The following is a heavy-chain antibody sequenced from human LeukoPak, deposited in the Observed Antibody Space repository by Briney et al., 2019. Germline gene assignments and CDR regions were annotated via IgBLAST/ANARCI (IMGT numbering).Heavy chain of an antibody. CDR2: IYPSTGST. V-gene: IGHV1-46*01. CDR1: AYTFTTYY. J-gene: IGHJ6*02. Sequence: ASVKVSCKSSAYTFTTYYIHWVRQAPGQGLEWIGMIYPSTGSTYYAQRFQGRVTMTRDTSTSTVYMELGSLTSDDTAVYYCARDWRIALARGVINVPGGMNVWGQGTTVTVSS. D-gene: IGHD3-10*01. CDR3: ARDWRIALARGVINVPGGMNV.